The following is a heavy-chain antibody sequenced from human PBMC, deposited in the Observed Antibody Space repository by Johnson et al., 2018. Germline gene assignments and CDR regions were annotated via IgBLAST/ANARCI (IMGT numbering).Heavy chain of an antibody. J-gene: IGHJ3*01. CDR3: TRDGTYTGTYNYAFDV. CDR2: IHRDGSMT. Sequence: EVQLVESGGGLVQPGGSLRLSCAASGFTFSTYWMDWVRQVPGKGLEWVARIHRDGSMTFYADSVSGRFTITRSKAQSTMHLQMNSLRVEDTALYYCTRDGTYTGTYNYAFDVWGQGTMVTISS. V-gene: IGHV3-74*01. CDR1: GFTFSTYW. D-gene: IGHD1-26*01.